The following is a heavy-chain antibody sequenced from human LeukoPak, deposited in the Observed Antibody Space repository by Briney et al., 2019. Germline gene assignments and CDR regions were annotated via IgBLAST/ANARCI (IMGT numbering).Heavy chain of an antibody. CDR3: ARTQSDYVRYYYYMDV. CDR1: GFTFSSYW. CDR2: IKQDGSEK. Sequence: GGSLRLSCAASGFTFSSYWMSWVRQAPGKGLEWVANIKQDGSEKHYVDSVKGRFTISRDNAKNSLYLQMNSLRAEDTAVYYCARTQSDYVRYYYYMDVWGKGTTVTVSS. J-gene: IGHJ6*03. V-gene: IGHV3-7*01. D-gene: IGHD4-17*01.